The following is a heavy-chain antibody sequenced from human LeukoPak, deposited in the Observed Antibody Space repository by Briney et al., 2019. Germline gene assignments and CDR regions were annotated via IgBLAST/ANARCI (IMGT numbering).Heavy chain of an antibody. J-gene: IGHJ6*02. D-gene: IGHD6-6*01. CDR3: ARISSSSPGRYYYYYRTDV. CDR2: IYPGDSDT. CDR1: GYSFTSDG. Sequence: GESRKISCKGSGYSFTSDGIGWVRQVPGKGLGWMGSIYPGDSDTRYSTSFQGQVTISADTSTSTASLQWSSLKASDTAMYYCARISSSSPGRYYYYYRTDVSGQGTTVTVSS. V-gene: IGHV5-51*01.